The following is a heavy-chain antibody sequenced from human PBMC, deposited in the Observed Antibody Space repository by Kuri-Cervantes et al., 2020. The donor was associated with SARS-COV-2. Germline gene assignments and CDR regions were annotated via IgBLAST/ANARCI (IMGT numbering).Heavy chain of an antibody. V-gene: IGHV4-59*11. CDR1: GGSISSHY. J-gene: IGHJ5*02. CDR3: ARDCGSSTSCYALDP. Sequence: SETLSLTCTVSGGSISSHYWSWIRQPPGKGLEWLGYTYNSGSTHYNTSLKSRITISVDTSKNQFSLKLSSVTAADTAVYYCARDCGSSTSCYALDPWGQGTLVTVSS. CDR2: TYNSGST. D-gene: IGHD2-2*01.